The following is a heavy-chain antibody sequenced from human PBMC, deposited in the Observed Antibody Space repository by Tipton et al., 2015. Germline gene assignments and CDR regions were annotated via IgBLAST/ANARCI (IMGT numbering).Heavy chain of an antibody. Sequence: TLSLTCTVSGGSISGYYWSWIRQPPGKGLEWLGYIHYSGSTNYNPSLKSRVTISVDTSKNQFSLNLRSVTAADTAVYYCARGDYYGLCDFWGQGTLVTVSS. CDR2: IHYSGST. J-gene: IGHJ4*02. CDR3: ARGDYYGLCDF. V-gene: IGHV4-59*01. D-gene: IGHD3-10*01. CDR1: GGSISGYY.